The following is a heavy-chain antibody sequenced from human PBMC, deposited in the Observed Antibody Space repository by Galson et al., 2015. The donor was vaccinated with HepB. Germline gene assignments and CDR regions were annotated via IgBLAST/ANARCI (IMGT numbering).Heavy chain of an antibody. CDR2: IYYSGST. V-gene: IGHV4-31*03. CDR3: ARTRGEAEYDAFDI. Sequence: SLSLTCTVSGGSISSGSYYWSWIRQHPGKGLEWIGYIYYSGSTYYNPSLKSRVTISVDTSKNQFSLKLSSVTAADTAVYYCARTRGEAEYDAFDIWGQGTMVTVSS. D-gene: IGHD3-16*01. J-gene: IGHJ3*02. CDR1: GGSISSGSYY.